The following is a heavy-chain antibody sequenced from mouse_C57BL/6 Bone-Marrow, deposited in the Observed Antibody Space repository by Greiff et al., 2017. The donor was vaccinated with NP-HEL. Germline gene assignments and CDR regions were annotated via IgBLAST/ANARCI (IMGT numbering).Heavy chain of an antibody. V-gene: IGHV4-1*01. CDR2: INPDSSTI. J-gene: IGHJ1*03. CDR1: GIDFSRYW. D-gene: IGHD2-5*01. CDR3: ARPAYYSNQRDV. Sequence: EVKLMESGGGLVQPGGSLKLSCAASGIDFSRYWMSWVRRAPGKGLEWIGEINPDSSTINYAPYLKDKFIISRDNAKNTLYLQMSKVGSEETDLYYCARPAYYSNQRDVWGTGTTVTVSS.